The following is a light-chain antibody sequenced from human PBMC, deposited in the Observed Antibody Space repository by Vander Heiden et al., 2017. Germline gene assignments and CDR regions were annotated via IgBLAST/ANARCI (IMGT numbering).Light chain of an antibody. CDR1: QSVLYSSNNKNY. J-gene: IGKJ2*01. Sequence: IVMTQSPDSLAVSLGERATINCKSSQSVLYSSNNKNYLAWYQQKPGQPPKLLIYWASTRESGVPDRFSGSGSGTHFTLTISSLQAEDVAVYYCQQYYSTPPYTFGQGTKLEIK. V-gene: IGKV4-1*01. CDR2: WAS. CDR3: QQYYSTPPYT.